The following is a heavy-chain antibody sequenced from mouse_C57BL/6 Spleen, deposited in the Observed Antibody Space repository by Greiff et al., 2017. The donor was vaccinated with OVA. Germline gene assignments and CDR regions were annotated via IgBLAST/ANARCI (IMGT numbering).Heavy chain of an antibody. V-gene: IGHV1-69*01. D-gene: IGHD1-1*01. CDR2: IDPSDSYT. Sequence: QVQLQQPGAELVMPGASVKLSCKASGYTFTSYWMHWVKQRPGQGLEWIGEIDPSDSYTNYNQKFKGKSTLTVDKSSSTAYMQLSSLTSEDSAVYYCARSRKSTVVARRYFDVWGTGTTVTVSS. J-gene: IGHJ1*03. CDR3: ARSRKSTVVARRYFDV. CDR1: GYTFTSYW.